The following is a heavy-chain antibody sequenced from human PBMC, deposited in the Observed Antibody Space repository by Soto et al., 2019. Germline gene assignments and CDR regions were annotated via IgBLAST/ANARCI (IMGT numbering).Heavy chain of an antibody. CDR2: INHSGST. CDR1: GGSFSGYY. V-gene: IGHV4-34*01. CDR3: ARGDIFYMDV. J-gene: IGHJ6*03. Sequence: PSETLSLTCAVYGGSFSGYYWSWIRQPPGKGLEWIGEINHSGSTNYNPSLKSRVTISVDTSKNQFSLKLSSVTAADTAVYYCARGDIFYMDVRGKGTTVTLPS. D-gene: IGHD3-9*01.